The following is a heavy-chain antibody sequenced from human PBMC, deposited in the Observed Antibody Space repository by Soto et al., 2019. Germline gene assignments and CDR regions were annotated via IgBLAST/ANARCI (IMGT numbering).Heavy chain of an antibody. V-gene: IGHV4-34*01. CDR1: GGSFSGYY. CDR2: INHSGST. D-gene: IGHD6-13*01. CDR3: SRLRAAAGKYTYYYYGMDV. J-gene: IGHJ6*02. Sequence: SETLSLTCAVYGGSFSGYYWSWIRQPPGKGLEWIGEINHSGSTNYNPSLKSRVTISVDTSKNQFSLKLSSVTAADTAVYYCSRLRAAAGKYTYYYYGMDVWGQGTTVTVSS.